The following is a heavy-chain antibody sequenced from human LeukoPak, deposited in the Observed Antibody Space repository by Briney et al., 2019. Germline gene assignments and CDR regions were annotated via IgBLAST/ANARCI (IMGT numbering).Heavy chain of an antibody. CDR2: ISSNGGSK. V-gene: IGHV3-64*02. J-gene: IGHJ4*02. CDR3: ARGTAMVTYFDY. D-gene: IGHD5-18*01. CDR1: GFTFSSYA. Sequence: GGSLRLSCAASGFTFSSYAMHWVRQAPGKGLEYVSAISSNGGSKYYADSVKGRFTISRDNSKNTLYLQMGSLRAEDMAVYYCARGTAMVTYFDYWGQGTPVTVSS.